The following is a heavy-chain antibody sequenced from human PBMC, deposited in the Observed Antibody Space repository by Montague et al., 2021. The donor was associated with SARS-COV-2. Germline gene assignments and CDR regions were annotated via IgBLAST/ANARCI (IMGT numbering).Heavy chain of an antibody. CDR2: INYSGDT. CDR3: ARLESSWGFFDY. Sequence: SETLSLTCAVYSGSLSGYYWSWIRQAPGKGLEWIGEINYSGDTYYNPSFTSRVTISMDTSESQFSLKMTSVTAADTAVYFCARLESSWGFFDYWGQGTLVTVSS. V-gene: IGHV4-34*01. CDR1: SGSLSGYY. J-gene: IGHJ4*02. D-gene: IGHD1-1*01.